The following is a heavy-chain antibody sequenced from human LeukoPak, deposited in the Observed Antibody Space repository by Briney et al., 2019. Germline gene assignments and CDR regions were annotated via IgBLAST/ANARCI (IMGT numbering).Heavy chain of an antibody. J-gene: IGHJ4*02. CDR3: ARHYYDILTGYPNHFDY. CDR1: GGSISSSSYY. V-gene: IGHV4-39*01. CDR2: IYYSGST. D-gene: IGHD3-9*01. Sequence: KPSETLSLTCTVSGGSISSSSYYWGWIRQPPGKGLERIGSIYYSGSTYYNPSLKSRVTISVDTSKNQFSLKLSSVTAADTAVYYCARHYYDILTGYPNHFDYWGQGTLVTVSS.